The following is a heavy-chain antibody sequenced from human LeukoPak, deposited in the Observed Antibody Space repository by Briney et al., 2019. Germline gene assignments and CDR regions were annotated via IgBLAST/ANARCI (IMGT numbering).Heavy chain of an antibody. Sequence: PSETLSLTCTVSGGSISSYYWSWIRQPPGKGLEWIGYIYYSGSTNYNPSLKSRVTISVDTSKNQFSLELSSVTAADTAVYYCARDRYSSSWYYADNYYYYMDVWGKGTTVTISS. V-gene: IGHV4-59*01. CDR1: GGSISSYY. J-gene: IGHJ6*03. D-gene: IGHD6-13*01. CDR3: ARDRYSSSWYYADNYYYYMDV. CDR2: IYYSGST.